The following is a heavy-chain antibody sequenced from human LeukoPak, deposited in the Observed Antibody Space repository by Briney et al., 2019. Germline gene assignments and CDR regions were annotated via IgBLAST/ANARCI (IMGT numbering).Heavy chain of an antibody. V-gene: IGHV4-38-2*01. CDR1: GYSISSGYY. Sequence: SGTLSLTCAVSGYSISSGYYWGWIRQPPGKGLEWIGSIYHSGSTYYNPSLKSRVTISVDTSKNQFSLKLSPVTAADTAVYYCASSLRIFGVVPFDYWGQGTLVTVSS. CDR3: ASSLRIFGVVPFDY. CDR2: IYHSGST. J-gene: IGHJ4*02. D-gene: IGHD3-3*01.